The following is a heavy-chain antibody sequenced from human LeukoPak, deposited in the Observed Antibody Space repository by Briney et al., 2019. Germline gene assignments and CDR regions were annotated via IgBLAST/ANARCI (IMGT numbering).Heavy chain of an antibody. D-gene: IGHD2-2*01. Sequence: PSETLSLTCTVSGGSISSSSYYWSWIRQPAGKGLEWIGRIYTSGSTNYNPSLKSRVTMSVDTSKNQFSLKLSSVTAADTAVYYCAREAEDIVVVPAATYYYYYYMDVWGKGTTVTVSS. J-gene: IGHJ6*03. CDR2: IYTSGST. CDR1: GGSISSSSYY. CDR3: AREAEDIVVVPAATYYYYYYMDV. V-gene: IGHV4-61*02.